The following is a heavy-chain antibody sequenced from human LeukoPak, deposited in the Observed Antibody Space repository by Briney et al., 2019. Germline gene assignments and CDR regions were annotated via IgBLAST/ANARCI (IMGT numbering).Heavy chain of an antibody. D-gene: IGHD6-19*01. CDR1: GFTFSSYA. J-gene: IGHJ4*02. CDR3: RGGSGWYGDFDY. Sequence: GGSLRLSCSASGFTFSSYAMHWVRQAPGKGLEYVSAISSNGGSTYYADCVKGRFTISRDNSKNTLYLQMSSLRAEDTAVYYCRGGSGWYGDFDYWGQGTLVTVSS. CDR2: ISSNGGST. V-gene: IGHV3-64D*06.